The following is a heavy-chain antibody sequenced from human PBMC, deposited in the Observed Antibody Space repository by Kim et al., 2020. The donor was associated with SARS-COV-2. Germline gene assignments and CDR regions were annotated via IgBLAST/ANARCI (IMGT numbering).Heavy chain of an antibody. D-gene: IGHD3-10*01. CDR1: GVSLSSNSYY. CDR2: IYEGGAT. V-gene: IGHV4-39*07. J-gene: IGHJ6*01. CDR3: ARGWFGELTYFYYGMD. Sequence: SETLSLTCTVSGVSLSSNSYYWGWIRQPPGKGLEWIGSIYEGGATSFSSSLKSRVSISVDTSKNQISLKSTSVTAADTAAYFCARGWFGELTYFYYGMD.